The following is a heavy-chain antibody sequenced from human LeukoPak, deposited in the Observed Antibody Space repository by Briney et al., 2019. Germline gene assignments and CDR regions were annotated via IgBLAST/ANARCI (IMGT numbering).Heavy chain of an antibody. J-gene: IGHJ5*02. CDR3: ARHIAAAGNNWFDP. V-gene: IGHV1-8*01. CDR1: GYTFTSYD. Sequence: GASVKVSCKASGYTFTSYDINWVRQATGQGLEWMGWMSPNSGNTGYAQKFQGRVTMTRSISISTAYMELSSLRSEDTAVYYCARHIAAAGNNWFDPWGQGTLVTVSS. D-gene: IGHD6-13*01. CDR2: MSPNSGNT.